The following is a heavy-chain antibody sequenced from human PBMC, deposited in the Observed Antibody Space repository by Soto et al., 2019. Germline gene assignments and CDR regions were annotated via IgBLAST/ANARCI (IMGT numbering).Heavy chain of an antibody. CDR1: GGSISSGGYY. CDR3: ARSPWVGGVYAHALDV. D-gene: IGHD2-8*02. CDR2: IYYSGST. J-gene: IGHJ6*02. Sequence: PSETLSLTCTVSGGSISSGGYYWSWIRQHPGKGLEWIGYIYYSGSTYYNPSLKSRVTISVDTSKNQFSLKLSSVTAADTAVYYCARSPWVGGVYAHALDVWGQGTTVTVSS. V-gene: IGHV4-31*03.